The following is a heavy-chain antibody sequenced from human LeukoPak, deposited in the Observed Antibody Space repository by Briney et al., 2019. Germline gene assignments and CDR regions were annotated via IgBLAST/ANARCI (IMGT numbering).Heavy chain of an antibody. D-gene: IGHD2-2*01. CDR3: AKGGGRYCSSTSCYRKDY. J-gene: IGHJ4*02. Sequence: PGGSLRLXCAASGFTFSSYGMHWVRQAPGKGLESVAFIRYDGSNKYYADSVKGRFTISRDNSKNTLYLQMNSLRAEDTAVYYCAKGGGRYCSSTSCYRKDYWGQGTLVTVSS. CDR1: GFTFSSYG. CDR2: IRYDGSNK. V-gene: IGHV3-30*02.